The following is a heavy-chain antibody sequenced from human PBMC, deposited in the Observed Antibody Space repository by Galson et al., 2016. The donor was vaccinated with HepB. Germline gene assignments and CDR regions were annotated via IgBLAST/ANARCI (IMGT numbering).Heavy chain of an antibody. CDR3: ARGAREFEY. Sequence: SLRLSCAVSGFSFKDFALHWVRQAPGKGLEWVAFISDDGSNESYADSVKGRFTISRDNAKNTVFLQLNSLRTEDTAVYYCARGAREFEYWGRGTLVTVSS. J-gene: IGHJ4*02. CDR1: GFSFKDFA. V-gene: IGHV3-30-3*01. D-gene: IGHD3-10*01. CDR2: ISDDGSNE.